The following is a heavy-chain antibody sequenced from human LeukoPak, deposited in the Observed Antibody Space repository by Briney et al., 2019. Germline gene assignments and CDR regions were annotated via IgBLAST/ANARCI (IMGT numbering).Heavy chain of an antibody. D-gene: IGHD1-26*01. Sequence: GGSLRLSCTVSGFTVSSNSMSWVRQAPGKGLEWVSFIYSDNTHYSDSVKGRFTISRDNSKNTLYLQMNSLRAEDTAVYYCAREKQLGGTPFDYWGQGSLVTVSS. J-gene: IGHJ4*02. CDR3: AREKQLGGTPFDY. CDR1: GFTVSSNS. V-gene: IGHV3-53*01. CDR2: IYSDNT.